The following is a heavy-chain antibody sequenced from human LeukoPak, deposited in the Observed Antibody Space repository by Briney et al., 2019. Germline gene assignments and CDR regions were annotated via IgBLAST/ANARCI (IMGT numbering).Heavy chain of an antibody. CDR1: GYTFTGYY. V-gene: IGHV1-2*02. CDR3: ARGSDDFWSGYSPSY. J-gene: IGHJ4*02. CDR2: INPNSGGT. D-gene: IGHD3-3*01. Sequence: ASVKVSCKASGYTFTGYYMHWVRQAPGQGLEWVGWINPNSGGTNYAQKFQGRVTMTRDTSISTAYMGLSRLRSDDTAVYYCARGSDDFWSGYSPSYWGQGTLVTVSS.